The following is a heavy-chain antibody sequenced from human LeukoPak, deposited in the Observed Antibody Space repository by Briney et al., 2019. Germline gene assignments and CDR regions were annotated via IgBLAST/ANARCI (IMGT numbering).Heavy chain of an antibody. CDR2: IYYSGST. CDR1: GGSISSYY. V-gene: IGHV4-59*01. D-gene: IGHD3-9*01. Sequence: SETLSLTCTVSGGSISSYYWSWIRQPPGKGLEWIGYIYYSGSTNYNPSLKSRVTISVDTSKNQFSLKLSSVTAADTAVYYCARLGCFDWLPDYWGQGTLVTVSS. CDR3: ARLGCFDWLPDY. J-gene: IGHJ4*02.